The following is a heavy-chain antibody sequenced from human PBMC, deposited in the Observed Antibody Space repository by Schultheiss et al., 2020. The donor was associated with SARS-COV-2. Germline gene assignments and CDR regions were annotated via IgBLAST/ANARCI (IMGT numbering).Heavy chain of an antibody. Sequence: SETLSLTCAVYGGSFSGYYWSWIRQPPGKGLEWIGEINHSGSTNYNPSLKSRVAISVDTSKNQFSLKLSSVTAADTAVYYCARGYRPNVWGKGTTVTVSS. V-gene: IGHV4-34*01. J-gene: IGHJ6*04. CDR1: GGSFSGYY. CDR3: ARGYRPNV. CDR2: INHSGST. D-gene: IGHD1-1*01.